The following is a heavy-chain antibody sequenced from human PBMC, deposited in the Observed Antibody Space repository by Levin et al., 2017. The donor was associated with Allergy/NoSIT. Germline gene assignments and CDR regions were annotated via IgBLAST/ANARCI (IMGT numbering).Heavy chain of an antibody. CDR1: GGTFSSYA. Sequence: KISCKASGGTFSSYAISWVRQAPGQGLEWMGGIIPIFGTANYAQKFQGRVTITADESTSTAYMELSSLRSEDTAVYYCARANGLRYPPGFDPWGQGTLVTVSS. D-gene: IGHD4-17*01. J-gene: IGHJ5*02. CDR3: ARANGLRYPPGFDP. CDR2: IIPIFGTA. V-gene: IGHV1-69*01.